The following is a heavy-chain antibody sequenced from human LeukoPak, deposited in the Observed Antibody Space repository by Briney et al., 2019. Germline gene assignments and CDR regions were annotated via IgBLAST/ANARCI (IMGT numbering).Heavy chain of an antibody. CDR2: MNPNSGNT. J-gene: IGHJ6*02. CDR1: GYTFTSYD. V-gene: IGHV1-8*01. D-gene: IGHD3-3*01. CDR3: ARAPTPTYYDFWSGYYTPGATHYGMDV. Sequence: ASVTVSCTASGYTFTSYDINWVRQATGQGLEWMGWMNPNSGNTGYAQKLQGRVTMTRNTSISTAYMELSSLRSEDTAVYYCARAPTPTYYDFWSGYYTPGATHYGMDVWGQGTTVTVSS.